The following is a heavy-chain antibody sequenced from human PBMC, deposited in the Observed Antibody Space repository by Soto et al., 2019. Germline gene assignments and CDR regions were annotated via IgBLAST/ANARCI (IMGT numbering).Heavy chain of an antibody. CDR1: GGSFSGYY. Sequence: QVQLQQWGAGLLKPSETLSLTCAVYGGSFSGYYWSWIRQPPGKGLEWIGEINHSGSTNYNPSLKSRVTLSVDTSQNQFSLKLSSVTAADTAVYYCAARYCSGGSCPDNWFDPWGQGTLVTVSS. CDR2: INHSGST. CDR3: AARYCSGGSCPDNWFDP. V-gene: IGHV4-34*01. D-gene: IGHD2-15*01. J-gene: IGHJ5*02.